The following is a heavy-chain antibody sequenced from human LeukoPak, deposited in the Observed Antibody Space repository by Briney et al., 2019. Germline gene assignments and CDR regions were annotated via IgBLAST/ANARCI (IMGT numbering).Heavy chain of an antibody. Sequence: AAVKVSCKVSGYTFTTYAMHWVRQAPGQRLEWMGWINAGNGNTKYSQEFQGRVTITRDTSASTAYMELSSLRSEDMAVYYCARVPTDSSSWYPVDYWGQGTLVTVSS. CDR2: INAGNGNT. CDR1: GYTFTTYA. V-gene: IGHV1-3*03. CDR3: ARVPTDSSSWYPVDY. D-gene: IGHD6-13*01. J-gene: IGHJ4*02.